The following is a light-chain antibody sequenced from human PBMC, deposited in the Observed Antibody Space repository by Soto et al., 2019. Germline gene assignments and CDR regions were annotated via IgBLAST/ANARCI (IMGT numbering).Light chain of an antibody. Sequence: EIVLTQSPGTLSLSPGERATLSCRASQSVSSSYLAWYQQKPGQAPRLLIYGASSRATGIPDRFSGSGSGTDFTLTISRLEPEDFAVYYCQQDGSSPPGYTFCQGTKLEIK. CDR1: QSVSSSY. V-gene: IGKV3-20*01. CDR2: GAS. CDR3: QQDGSSPPGYT. J-gene: IGKJ2*01.